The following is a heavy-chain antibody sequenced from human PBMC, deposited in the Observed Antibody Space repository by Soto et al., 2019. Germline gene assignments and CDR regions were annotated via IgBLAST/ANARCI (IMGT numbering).Heavy chain of an antibody. V-gene: IGHV3-74*01. CDR2: VDSAGSGT. Sequence: PGGSLRLSCVASGINFSGFWMHWVRQVPGKGLEWVARVDSAGSGTSYADFVKGRFTVSRDNAKNTVSLQMDSLRVEDTAVYYCATVFEHWGQGIPVTVS. CDR3: ATVFEH. CDR1: GINFSGFW. J-gene: IGHJ4*02.